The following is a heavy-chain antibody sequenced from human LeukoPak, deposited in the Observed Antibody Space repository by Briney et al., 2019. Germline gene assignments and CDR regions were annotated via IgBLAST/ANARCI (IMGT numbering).Heavy chain of an antibody. CDR3: AREAPGFDYYDSSGLFDC. Sequence: GSLRLSCAASGFTFSSYWMSWVRQAPGKGLEWVANIKQDGSEKYYVDSVKGRFTISRDNAKNSLYLQMNSLRAEDTAVYYCAREAPGFDYYDSSGLFDCWGQGTLVTVSS. D-gene: IGHD3-22*01. CDR2: IKQDGSEK. J-gene: IGHJ4*02. V-gene: IGHV3-7*01. CDR1: GFTFSSYW.